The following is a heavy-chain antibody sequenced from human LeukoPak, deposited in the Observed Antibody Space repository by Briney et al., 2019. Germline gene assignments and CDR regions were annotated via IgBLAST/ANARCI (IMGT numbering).Heavy chain of an antibody. Sequence: SETLSLTCTVSGGSISSYYWSWIRQPPGKGLEWIGYIYYSGSTNYNPSLKSRGTISVDTPKNQFSLKLSSVTAADTAVYYCARSYGSGTIPDAFDIWGQGTMVTVSS. CDR1: GGSISSYY. CDR2: IYYSGST. D-gene: IGHD3-10*01. CDR3: ARSYGSGTIPDAFDI. V-gene: IGHV4-59*01. J-gene: IGHJ3*02.